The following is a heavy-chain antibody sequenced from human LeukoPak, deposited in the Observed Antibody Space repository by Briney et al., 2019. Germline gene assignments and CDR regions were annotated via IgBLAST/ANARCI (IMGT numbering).Heavy chain of an antibody. V-gene: IGHV1-18*01. CDR2: ISAYNGNT. Sequence: GASVKVSCKASGYTFTSYGISWVRQAPGQGLEWMGWISAYNGNTNYAQKLQGRVTMTTDTSTSTAYRELRSLRSDDTAVYYCARAFTYSGSYYGYWGQGTLVTVSS. D-gene: IGHD1-26*01. CDR3: ARAFTYSGSYYGY. J-gene: IGHJ4*02. CDR1: GYTFTSYG.